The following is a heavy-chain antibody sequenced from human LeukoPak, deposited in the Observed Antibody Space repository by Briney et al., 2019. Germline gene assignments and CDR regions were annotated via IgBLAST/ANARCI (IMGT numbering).Heavy chain of an antibody. D-gene: IGHD3-10*01. Sequence: GGSLRLSCAASGFTFSSYGMHWVRQAPGKGLEWVAVISYDGSNKYYADSVKGQFTISRDNSKNTLYLQMNSLRAEDTAVYYCAKDRQWFGEATNIDYWGQGTLVTVSS. CDR1: GFTFSSYG. CDR3: AKDRQWFGEATNIDY. J-gene: IGHJ4*02. V-gene: IGHV3-30*18. CDR2: ISYDGSNK.